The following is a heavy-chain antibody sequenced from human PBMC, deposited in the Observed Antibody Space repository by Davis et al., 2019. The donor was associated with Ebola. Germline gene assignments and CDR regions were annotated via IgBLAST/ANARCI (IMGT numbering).Heavy chain of an antibody. V-gene: IGHV4-39*07. J-gene: IGHJ5*02. D-gene: IGHD3-16*01. Sequence: SETLSLTCSVSGGSISSGTYYWGWVRQPPGKGLEWIGAIYYNGRTYYKSSLEGRVTISLDTSKNQFSLKLSSVTAADTAVYYCARFNSWGYSWFDPWGQGTLVTVSS. CDR3: ARFNSWGYSWFDP. CDR2: IYYNGRT. CDR1: GGSISSGTYY.